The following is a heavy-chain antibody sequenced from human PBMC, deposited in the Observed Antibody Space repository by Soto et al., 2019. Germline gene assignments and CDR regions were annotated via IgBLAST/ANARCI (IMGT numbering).Heavy chain of an antibody. CDR2: MNPNSGNT. CDR3: ARGTPFYNWFDP. J-gene: IGHJ5*02. Sequence: ASVKVSCKASGYTFTGYDINWVRQATGQGLEWMGWMNPNSGNTGYAQKFQGRVTMTRNTSISTAYMELSSLRSEDTAVYYCARGTPFYNWFDPWGQGTLVTVSS. D-gene: IGHD2-15*01. CDR1: GYTFTGYD. V-gene: IGHV1-8*01.